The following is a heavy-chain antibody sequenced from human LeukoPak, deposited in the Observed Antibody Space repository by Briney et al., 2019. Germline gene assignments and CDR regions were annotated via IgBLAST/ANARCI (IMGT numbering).Heavy chain of an antibody. CDR1: GFTFSSYA. CDR3: ARETHYYDSSGYPTPYYFDY. D-gene: IGHD3-22*01. Sequence: GGSLRLSCAASGFTFSSYAMHWVRQAPGKGLEWVAVISYDGSNKYYADSVKGRFTISRDNSKNTLYLQMNSLRAEDTAVYYCARETHYYDSSGYPTPYYFDYWGQGTLVTVSS. CDR2: ISYDGSNK. V-gene: IGHV3-30-3*01. J-gene: IGHJ4*02.